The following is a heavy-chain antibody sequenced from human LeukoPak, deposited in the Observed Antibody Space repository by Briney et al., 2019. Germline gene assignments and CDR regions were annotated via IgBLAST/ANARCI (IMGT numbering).Heavy chain of an antibody. CDR3: VRDFRFLEDY. D-gene: IGHD3-3*01. CDR1: GFIFNSYG. J-gene: IGHJ4*02. Sequence: GGCLRLSHAASGFIFNSYGMHGVRGAPGRGLEGVANKRQDGSEKYFVNSVKGRFSITRDNAKNSLYLQMNSLRAEDTAVYYCVRDFRFLEDYWGQGTLVTVSS. V-gene: IGHV3-7*01. CDR2: KRQDGSEK.